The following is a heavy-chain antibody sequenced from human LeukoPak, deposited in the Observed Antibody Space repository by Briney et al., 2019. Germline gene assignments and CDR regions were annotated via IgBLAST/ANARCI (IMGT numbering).Heavy chain of an antibody. V-gene: IGHV3-74*01. CDR2: VNSDGSGT. Sequence: GGSLRLSCAASGFTFSRYSMHWVRQAPGKGLVWVSHVNSDGSGTDYADSVKGRFTISRDNAKNSLYLQMNSLRAEDTAVYYCARDVEGSSSSRPGYYYYYMDVWGKGTTVTVSS. J-gene: IGHJ6*03. CDR3: ARDVEGSSSSRPGYYYYYMDV. D-gene: IGHD6-13*01. CDR1: GFTFSRYS.